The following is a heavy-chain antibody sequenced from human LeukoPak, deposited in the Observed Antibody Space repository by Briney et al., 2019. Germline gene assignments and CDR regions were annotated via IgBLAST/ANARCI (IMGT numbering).Heavy chain of an antibody. D-gene: IGHD5-24*01. CDR1: GDSASSKSA. V-gene: IGHV6-1*01. J-gene: IGHJ4*02. CDR2: TYYRSKWNN. CDR3: ARGDQSFDY. Sequence: SQTLSLTCAISGDSASSKSAWNWIRQSPSRGLEWLGRTYYRSKWNNNYAVSMKSRITINPDTSKNQFSLQLYSVTAEDTAVYYCARGDQSFDYWGQGTLVTVSS.